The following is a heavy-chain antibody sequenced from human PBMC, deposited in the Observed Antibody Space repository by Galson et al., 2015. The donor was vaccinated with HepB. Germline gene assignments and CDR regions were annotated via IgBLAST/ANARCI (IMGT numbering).Heavy chain of an antibody. Sequence: SLRLSCAASGFSFSNYAMHWVRQAPGRGLEWVAAISFDGSSEYYANSVRGRFTISRDNSKNTLYLRMDSLRAEDTALYYCATDSWYGALRLYYYYGMDVWGQGTTVTVSS. J-gene: IGHJ6*02. D-gene: IGHD4/OR15-4a*01. CDR1: GFSFSNYA. CDR3: ATDSWYGALRLYYYYGMDV. V-gene: IGHV3-30*04. CDR2: ISFDGSSE.